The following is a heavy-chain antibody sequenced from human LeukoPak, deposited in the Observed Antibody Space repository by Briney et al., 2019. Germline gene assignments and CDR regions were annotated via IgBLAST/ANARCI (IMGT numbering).Heavy chain of an antibody. Sequence: GGSLRLSCAVSGFIFSDYSMSWVRQAPGKGLEWVSSISGDSNYIYYRDSLRGRFTISRDNAKNLLFLQMNSLRAEDTAVYYCARDVRGSHKSTTPAEYFQHWGQGTLVTVSS. D-gene: IGHD1-14*01. CDR1: GFIFSDYS. V-gene: IGHV3-21*01. J-gene: IGHJ1*01. CDR3: ARDVRGSHKSTTPAEYFQH. CDR2: ISGDSNYI.